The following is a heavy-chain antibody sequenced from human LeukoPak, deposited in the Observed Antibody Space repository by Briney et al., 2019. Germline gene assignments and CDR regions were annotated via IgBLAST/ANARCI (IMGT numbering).Heavy chain of an antibody. CDR2: IKYDGDEE. CDR1: GFTFRDYW. Sequence: PGGSLRLSCAASGFTFRDYWMSWMRQAPGNGLEWVANIKYDGDEEYYVDSVKGRFIISRDNAKNSLYLQMNSLRAEDTAVYYCARDLGTRLLKQYNRFDPWGQGTLVTVSS. CDR3: ARDLGTRLLKQYNRFDP. V-gene: IGHV3-7*01. D-gene: IGHD3-9*01. J-gene: IGHJ5*02.